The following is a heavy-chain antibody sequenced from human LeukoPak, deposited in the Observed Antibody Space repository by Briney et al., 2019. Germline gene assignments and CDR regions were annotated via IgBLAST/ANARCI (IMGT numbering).Heavy chain of an antibody. CDR3: ARHGGYSYGYWPDY. D-gene: IGHD5-18*01. V-gene: IGHV4-34*01. J-gene: IGHJ4*02. CDR1: GGSFSGYY. CDR2: INHSGST. Sequence: SETLSLTCAVYGGSFSGYYWSWIRQPPGKGLEWIGEINHSGSTNYNPSLKSRVTISVDTSKDQFSLKLSSVTAADTAVYYCARHGGYSYGYWPDYWGQGTLVTVSS.